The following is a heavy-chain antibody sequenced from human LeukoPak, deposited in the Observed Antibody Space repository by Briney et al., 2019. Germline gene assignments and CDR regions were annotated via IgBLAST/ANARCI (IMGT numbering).Heavy chain of an antibody. J-gene: IGHJ5*02. D-gene: IGHD6-13*01. CDR2: IYPGDSDT. CDR1: GYSFTSYW. CDR3: ARQILYSSSWYYWFDP. Sequence: GESLKISCKGSGYSFTSYWIGWVRQMPGKGLEWMGIIYPGDSDTRYSPSFQGQVTISADKSISTAYLQWSSLKASDTAMYYCARQILYSSSWYYWFDPWGQGTLVTVSS. V-gene: IGHV5-51*01.